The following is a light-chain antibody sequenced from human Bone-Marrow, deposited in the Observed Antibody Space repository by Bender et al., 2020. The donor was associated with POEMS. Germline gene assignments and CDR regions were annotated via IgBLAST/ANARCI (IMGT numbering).Light chain of an antibody. CDR2: GNS. CDR3: VAWGDILNAWV. Sequence: QSVLTQPPSVSGAPGQRVTISCTGSSSNIGAPFDVHWYQQLPGTAPKLLIYGNSNRPSGVPERFSGSMSGTSASLAISGLHSEDEADYYCVAWGDILNAWVFGGETKLSV. J-gene: IGLJ2*01. CDR1: SSNIGAPFD. V-gene: IGLV1-50*01.